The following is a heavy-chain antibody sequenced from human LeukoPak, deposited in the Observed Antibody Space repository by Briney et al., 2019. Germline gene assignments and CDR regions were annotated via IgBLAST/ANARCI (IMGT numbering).Heavy chain of an antibody. D-gene: IGHD6-13*01. CDR3: ARVGSSWYEDYFDY. J-gene: IGHJ4*02. Sequence: SETLSLXCAVYGGSFSGYYWSWIRQPPGKGLEWIGEINHSGSTIYNPSLKSRVTISVDTSKNQFSLKLSSVTAADTAVYYCARVGSSWYEDYFDYWGQGTLVTVSS. CDR1: GGSFSGYY. V-gene: IGHV4-34*01. CDR2: INHSGST.